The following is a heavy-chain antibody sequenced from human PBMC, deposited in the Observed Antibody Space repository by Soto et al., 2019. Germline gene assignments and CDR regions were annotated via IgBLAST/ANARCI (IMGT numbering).Heavy chain of an antibody. CDR1: GFIFSSYG. V-gene: IGHV3-30*18. CDR2: ISYNGSNK. J-gene: IGHJ6*03. CDR3: AKSGDDSGWYSNIRYSYHYMDV. Sequence: GRSLRLSWAASGFIFSSYGIHWVRQAPGKGLEWVAFISYNGSNKYYADSVEGRFTITRDTSKTTLYLQMNSLSAEDTAVYYCAKSGDDSGWYSNIRYSYHYMDVWGKGTTVTVSS. D-gene: IGHD6-19*01.